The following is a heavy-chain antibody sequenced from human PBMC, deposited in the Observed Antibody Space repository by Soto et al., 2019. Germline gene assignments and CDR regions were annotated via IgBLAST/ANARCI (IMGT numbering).Heavy chain of an antibody. J-gene: IGHJ4*02. V-gene: IGHV4-4*02. Sequence: QVQLQESGPGLVKPSGTLSLTCAVSSGSIFSSNWWSWVRQPPGKGLEWIGETRNSGGANYNPSLKSRVTISVDKSTNQFFLNLNSATAADTAVYYCASHLTMTGTRGFDHWGLGTLVTVSS. CDR1: SGSIFSSNW. D-gene: IGHD3-9*01. CDR3: ASHLTMTGTRGFDH. CDR2: TRNSGGA.